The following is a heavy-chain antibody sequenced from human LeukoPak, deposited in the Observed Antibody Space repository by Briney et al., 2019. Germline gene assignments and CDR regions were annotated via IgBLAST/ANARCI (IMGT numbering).Heavy chain of an antibody. D-gene: IGHD3-22*01. Sequence: GESLKISCKGSGYDFPGYWIVWVRQMPGKGLEWMGIIYPGDSNTRYSPSFQGQVTISADKSISTAYLQWSSLKASDTAMYYCARRGEHYYDSSGYYPGVNFDYWGQGTLVTVSS. CDR2: IYPGDSNT. CDR1: GYDFPGYW. CDR3: ARRGEHYYDSSGYYPGVNFDY. J-gene: IGHJ4*02. V-gene: IGHV5-51*01.